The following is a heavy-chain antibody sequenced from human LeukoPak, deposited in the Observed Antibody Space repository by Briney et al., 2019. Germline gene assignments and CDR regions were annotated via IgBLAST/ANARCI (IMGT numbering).Heavy chain of an antibody. D-gene: IGHD2-15*01. Sequence: GGSLEISLKGSGYRFTSYWISWGRPMPGKGLGWMGRIDPSDSYTNYSPSFQGHVTISADKSISTAYLQWSSLKASDTAMYYCARHGEVAATPDNSGLDYWGQGTLVTVSS. CDR3: ARHGEVAATPDNSGLDY. J-gene: IGHJ4*02. CDR1: GYRFTSYW. CDR2: IDPSDSYT. V-gene: IGHV5-10-1*01.